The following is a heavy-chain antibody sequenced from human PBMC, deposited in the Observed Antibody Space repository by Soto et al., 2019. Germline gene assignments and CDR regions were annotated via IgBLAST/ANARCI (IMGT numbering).Heavy chain of an antibody. V-gene: IGHV3-23*01. Sequence: VQVLESGGGLVQPGGSLRLSCAASGFTASNYAMSWVRQAPGKGLEWVSGFSGSGGATCYADSVKGRFTLSRDSSKNTVYLQMNRLRVEDTAVYYCAKAGGDYWGQGTLVTVSS. CDR2: FSGSGGAT. D-gene: IGHD3-10*01. CDR3: AKAGGDY. CDR1: GFTASNYA. J-gene: IGHJ4*02.